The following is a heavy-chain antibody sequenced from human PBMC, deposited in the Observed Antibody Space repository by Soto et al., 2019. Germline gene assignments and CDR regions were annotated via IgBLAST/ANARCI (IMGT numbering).Heavy chain of an antibody. D-gene: IGHD1-1*01. CDR3: ATSMATTTSPFDY. Sequence: PSETLSLTCTVSGGSISSGDYYWSWIRQPPGKGLEWIGYIYYSGSTYYNPSLKSRVTISVDTSKNQFSLKLSSVTAADTAVYYCATSMATTTSPFDYWGQGTLVTVSS. CDR1: GGSISSGDYY. J-gene: IGHJ4*02. V-gene: IGHV4-30-4*01. CDR2: IYYSGST.